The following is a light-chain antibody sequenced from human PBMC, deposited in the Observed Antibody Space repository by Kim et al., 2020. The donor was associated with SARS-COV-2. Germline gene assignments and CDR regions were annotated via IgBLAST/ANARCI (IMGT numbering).Light chain of an antibody. Sequence: QAVVTQEPSLTVSPGGTVTLTCDSSTGAVTNGHYAYWFQQKPGQAPRTLISETSNKHSWTPARFSASLLGGRAVLTLSGAQPDDEADYYCLLSYGGARVFGGGTKLTVL. CDR2: ETS. V-gene: IGLV7-46*01. CDR3: LLSYGGARV. J-gene: IGLJ3*02. CDR1: TGAVTNGHY.